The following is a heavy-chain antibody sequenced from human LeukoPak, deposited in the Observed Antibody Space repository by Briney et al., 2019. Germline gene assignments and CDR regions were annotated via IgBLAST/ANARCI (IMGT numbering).Heavy chain of an antibody. CDR2: ISAGNGNT. J-gene: IGHJ4*02. CDR3: TRDSGSGNNGY. D-gene: IGHD1-26*01. V-gene: IGHV1-3*01. Sequence: ASVKVSCKASGYTFTSYAIHWVRQAPGQRLEWMGWISAGNGNTKYSQNFQGRVTFISNTSATTAFMELSSLRSEDAAVYYCTRDSGSGNNGYWGQGTLVTVSS. CDR1: GYTFTSYA.